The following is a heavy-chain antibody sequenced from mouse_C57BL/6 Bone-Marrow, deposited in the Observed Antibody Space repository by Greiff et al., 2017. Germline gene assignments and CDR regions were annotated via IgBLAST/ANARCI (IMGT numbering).Heavy chain of an antibody. D-gene: IGHD1-1*01. CDR3: ARTRVELRPFYWYFDV. J-gene: IGHJ1*03. CDR2: IYPGDGDT. CDR1: GYAFSSSW. V-gene: IGHV1-82*01. Sequence: QVQLQQSGPELVKPGASVKISCKASGYAFSSSWMNWVKQRPGKGLEWIGRIYPGDGDTNYNGKFKGKATLTADKSSSTAYMQLSSLTSEDSAVYFCARTRVELRPFYWYFDVWGTGTTVSVSS.